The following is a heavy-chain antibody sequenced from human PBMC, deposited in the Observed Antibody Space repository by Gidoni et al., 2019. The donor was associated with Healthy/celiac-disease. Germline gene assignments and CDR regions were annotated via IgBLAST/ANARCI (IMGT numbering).Heavy chain of an antibody. V-gene: IGHV1-69*06. CDR2: IIPIFGTA. Sequence: VRQAPGQGPEWMGGIIPIFGTANSAQKFQGRATITADKSTSTAYMELSSLRSDDPAVYYSPRGYCSGGSCPAYDAFDIWGQGTMVTVSS. J-gene: IGHJ3*02. D-gene: IGHD2-15*01. CDR3: PRGYCSGGSCPAYDAFDI.